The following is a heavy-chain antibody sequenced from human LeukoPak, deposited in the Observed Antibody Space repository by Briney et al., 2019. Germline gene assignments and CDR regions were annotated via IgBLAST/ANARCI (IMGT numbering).Heavy chain of an antibody. V-gene: IGHV1-18*01. Sequence: APVKVSCTASVYTFSSYGISWVRQAPGHGREWMGWISAYNGNTNYAQKLQGRVTMTTDTSTSTAYMELRSLRSDDTAVYYCARGADIEVGYSSSSSSDYWGQGTLVTVSS. J-gene: IGHJ4*02. CDR2: ISAYNGNT. CDR3: ARGADIEVGYSSSSSSDY. CDR1: VYTFSSYG. D-gene: IGHD6-6*01.